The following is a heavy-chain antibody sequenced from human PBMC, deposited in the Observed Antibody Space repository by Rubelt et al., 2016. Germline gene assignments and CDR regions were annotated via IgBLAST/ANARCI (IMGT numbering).Heavy chain of an antibody. J-gene: IGHJ4*02. Sequence: QVQLVQSGAEVKKPGASVKVSCKASGYTFTGYYMHWVRQAPGQGLEWMGRINPTTGGTNYAQKFQGRVTMTRDTPISTAYMELSSLRSDDTAVYYCTRVGSRDSSSAPGDYWGQGTLVTVSS. CDR2: INPTTGGT. CDR1: GYTFTGYY. CDR3: TRVGSRDSSSAPGDY. D-gene: IGHD6-6*01. V-gene: IGHV1-2*06.